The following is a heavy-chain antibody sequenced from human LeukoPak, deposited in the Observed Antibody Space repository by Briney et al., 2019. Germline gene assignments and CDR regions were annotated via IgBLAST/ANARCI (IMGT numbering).Heavy chain of an antibody. CDR1: GITLSNYG. CDR3: ARDSIVVVPAGLLDP. Sequence: GGSLRLSCAVSGITLSNYGMSWVRQAPGKGLEWVAGISDSGGRTSYADSVKGRFTISRDNSKNTLYLQMNSLRAEDTAVYYCARDSIVVVPAGLLDPWGQGTLVTVSS. CDR2: ISDSGGRT. D-gene: IGHD2-2*01. V-gene: IGHV3-23*01. J-gene: IGHJ5*02.